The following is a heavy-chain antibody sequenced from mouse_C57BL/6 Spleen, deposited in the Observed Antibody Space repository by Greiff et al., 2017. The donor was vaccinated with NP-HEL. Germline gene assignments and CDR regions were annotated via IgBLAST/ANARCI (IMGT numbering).Heavy chain of an antibody. CDR2: IDPSDSYT. CDR1: GYTFTSYW. J-gene: IGHJ2*01. D-gene: IGHD3-2*02. CDR3: ARSGGSSGCDY. Sequence: QVQLQQPGAELVMPGASVKLSCKASGYTFTSYWMHWVKQRPGQGLEWIGEIDPSDSYTNYNQKFKGKSTLTVDKSSSTAYMQLSSLTSEDSAVYYCARSGGSSGCDYWGQGTTLTVSS. V-gene: IGHV1-69*01.